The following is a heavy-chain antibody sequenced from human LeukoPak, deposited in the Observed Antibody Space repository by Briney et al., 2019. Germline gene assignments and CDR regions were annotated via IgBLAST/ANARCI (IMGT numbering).Heavy chain of an antibody. CDR1: GFTFSSYS. D-gene: IGHD1-26*01. J-gene: IGHJ5*02. CDR2: ISSSSSTI. CDR3: ARDYFHPYSGSYSGWFDP. V-gene: IGHV3-48*02. Sequence: GGSLRLSCAASGFTFSSYSMNWVRQAPGKGLEWVSYISSSSSTIYYADSVKGRFTISRDNAKNSLYLQMNSLRDEDTAVYYCARDYFHPYSGSYSGWFDPWGQGTLVTVSS.